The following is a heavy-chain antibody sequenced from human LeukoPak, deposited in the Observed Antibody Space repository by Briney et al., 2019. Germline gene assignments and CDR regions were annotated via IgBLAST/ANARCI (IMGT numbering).Heavy chain of an antibody. Sequence: GRSLRLSCAASGFTFDDYAMHWVRQAPGKGLEWVSGISWNSGSIGYADSVKGRFTISRDNAKNSLYLQMNSLRAEDTALYYCAKGGPNWNDPGGFDYWGQGTLVTVSS. D-gene: IGHD1-1*01. CDR2: ISWNSGSI. V-gene: IGHV3-9*01. CDR1: GFTFDDYA. CDR3: AKGGPNWNDPGGFDY. J-gene: IGHJ4*02.